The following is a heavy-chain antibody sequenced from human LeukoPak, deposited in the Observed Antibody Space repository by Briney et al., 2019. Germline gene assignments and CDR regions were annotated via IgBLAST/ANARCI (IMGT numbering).Heavy chain of an antibody. J-gene: IGHJ4*02. D-gene: IGHD6-19*01. CDR2: INSDGSST. CDR3: VRKTDSGWYFDY. V-gene: IGHV3-74*01. Sequence: GGSLRLSCAASGFTFNSYWIHWVRQAPGKGLVWLSRINSDGSSTIYADSVKGRFTISRDNAKDTVYLQMNSLRAEDTAVYHCVRKTDSGWYFDYWGQGTLVTVSS. CDR1: GFTFNSYW.